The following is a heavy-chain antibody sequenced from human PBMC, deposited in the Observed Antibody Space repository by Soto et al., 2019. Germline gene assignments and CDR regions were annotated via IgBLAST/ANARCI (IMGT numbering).Heavy chain of an antibody. V-gene: IGHV6-1*01. CDR1: GDSVSSNSAA. CDR2: TYYRSKWYN. Sequence: KQSQTLSLTCAISGDSVSSNSAAWNWIRQSPSRGLEWLGRTYYRSKWYNDYAVSVKSRITINPDTSKNQFSLQLNSVTPEDTAVYYCARKTRITIFGVVIQYGMDVWGQGTTVTVSS. D-gene: IGHD3-3*01. J-gene: IGHJ6*02. CDR3: ARKTRITIFGVVIQYGMDV.